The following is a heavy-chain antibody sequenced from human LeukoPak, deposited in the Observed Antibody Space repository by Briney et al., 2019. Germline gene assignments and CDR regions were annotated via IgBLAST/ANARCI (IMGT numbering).Heavy chain of an antibody. V-gene: IGHV4-4*09. CDR3: ARHVRHCSGGSCYYYYYYMDV. D-gene: IGHD2-15*01. Sequence: SETLSLTCTVSGGSISSYYWSWIRQPPGKGLEWIGYIYTSGSTNYNPSLKSRVTISVDTSKNQFSLKLSSVTAADTAVYYCARHVRHCSGGSCYYYYYYMDVWGKGPRSPSP. CDR1: GGSISSYY. J-gene: IGHJ6*03. CDR2: IYTSGST.